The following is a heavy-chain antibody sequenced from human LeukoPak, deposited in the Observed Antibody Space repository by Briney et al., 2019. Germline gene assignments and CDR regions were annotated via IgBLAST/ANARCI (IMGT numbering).Heavy chain of an antibody. J-gene: IGHJ6*03. Sequence: PSETLSLTCAVYGGSFSGYYWSWIRQPPGKGLEWIGEINHSGSTNYNPPLKSRVTISVDTSKNQFSLKLSSVTAADTAVYYCARGVGYSYGYRTYYYYYMDVWGKGTTVTVSS. D-gene: IGHD5-18*01. CDR3: ARGVGYSYGYRTYYYYYMDV. CDR1: GGSFSGYY. CDR2: INHSGST. V-gene: IGHV4-34*01.